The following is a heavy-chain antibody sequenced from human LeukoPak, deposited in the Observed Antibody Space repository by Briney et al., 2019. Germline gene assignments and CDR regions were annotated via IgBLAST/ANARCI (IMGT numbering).Heavy chain of an antibody. D-gene: IGHD3-10*01. Sequence: KPGGSLRLSCAASGFTLRDYYMIGLPEAPGKGLEWLSYISSSGRLIYYAASVEGRFTTSRDIAKNAVYLPMNSLRVKDSAVYYCARDPAAVRYFDLWGRGTLVTVSS. CDR2: ISSSGRLI. V-gene: IGHV3-11*01. J-gene: IGHJ2*01. CDR3: ARDPAAVRYFDL. CDR1: GFTLRDYY.